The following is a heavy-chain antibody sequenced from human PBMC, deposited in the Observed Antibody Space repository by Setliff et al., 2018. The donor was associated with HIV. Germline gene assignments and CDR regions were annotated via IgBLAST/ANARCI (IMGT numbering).Heavy chain of an antibody. CDR2: ISPYNGDT. CDR1: GYRFNTYG. J-gene: IGHJ1*01. D-gene: IGHD3-22*01. CDR3: VRGVTRDISGYYRDEYFQH. V-gene: IGHV1-18*01. Sequence: ASVKVSCKASGYRFNTYGISWVRQAPGQGLEWMGWISPYNGDTRFAQSLQGRVTLTTDKATNTAYMEMRTLRSDDTAVYYCVRGVTRDISGYYRDEYFQHWGQGTPVTVSS.